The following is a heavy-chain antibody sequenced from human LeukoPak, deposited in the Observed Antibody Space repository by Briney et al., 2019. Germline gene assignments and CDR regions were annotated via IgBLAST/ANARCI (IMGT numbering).Heavy chain of an antibody. CDR1: EFTFNNYA. D-gene: IGHD5-18*01. V-gene: IGHV3-23*01. Sequence: GGSLRLSCAASEFTFNNYAMNWVRQAPGKGLEWVSAISGSADSTYYADSVKGRFTISRDNSKNTLYMQMNSLRAEDTAVYYCAKGDKPVIAMVKFDYWGQGTLVTVSS. CDR2: ISGSADST. J-gene: IGHJ4*02. CDR3: AKGDKPVIAMVKFDY.